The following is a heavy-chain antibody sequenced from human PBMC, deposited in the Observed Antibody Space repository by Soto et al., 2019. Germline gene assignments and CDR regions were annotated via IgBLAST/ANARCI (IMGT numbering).Heavy chain of an antibody. CDR1: GGTFSSYA. CDR2: IIPIFGTA. CDR3: ARDVIAAAGTAG. D-gene: IGHD6-13*01. Sequence: QVQLVQSGAEVKKPGSSVKVSCKASGGTFSSYAISWVRQAPGQGLEWMGGIIPIFGTANYAQKFQGRVTISADESKSTAYMELSSLRSEDTAVYCCARDVIAAAGTAGWGQGTLVTVSS. V-gene: IGHV1-69*12. J-gene: IGHJ4*02.